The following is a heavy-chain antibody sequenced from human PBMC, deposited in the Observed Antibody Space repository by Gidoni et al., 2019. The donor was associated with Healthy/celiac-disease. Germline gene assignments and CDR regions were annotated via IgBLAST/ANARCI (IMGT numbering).Heavy chain of an antibody. J-gene: IGHJ3*02. CDR2: INPNSGGT. CDR1: GYTFTGYY. D-gene: IGHD3-3*01. V-gene: IGHV1-2*02. Sequence: QVQLVQSGAEVKKPGASVKVSCKASGYTFTGYYMHWVRQAPGQGLEWMGWINPNSGGTNYAQKFQGRVTMTRDTSISTAYMELSRLRSDDTAVYYCARFPLPSITIFGVGDDAFDIWGQGTMVTVSS. CDR3: ARFPLPSITIFGVGDDAFDI.